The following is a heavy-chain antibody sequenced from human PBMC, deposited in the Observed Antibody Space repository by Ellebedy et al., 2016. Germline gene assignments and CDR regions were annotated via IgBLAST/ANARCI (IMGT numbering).Heavy chain of an antibody. Sequence: ASVKVSXKASGYTFTGYYIHWVRQAPGQGLEWMGIINPSGGSTSYAQKFQGRVTITADESTSTAYMELSSLRSEDTAVYYCARGGRGVDYWGQGTLVTVSS. D-gene: IGHD3-10*01. CDR3: ARGGRGVDY. CDR1: GYTFTGYY. J-gene: IGHJ4*02. V-gene: IGHV1-46*01. CDR2: INPSGGST.